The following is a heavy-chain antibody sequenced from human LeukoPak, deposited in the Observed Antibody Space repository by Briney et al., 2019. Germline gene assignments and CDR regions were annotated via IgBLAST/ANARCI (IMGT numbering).Heavy chain of an antibody. CDR2: ISGSGGST. J-gene: IGHJ4*02. D-gene: IGHD5-24*01. V-gene: IGHV3-23*01. CDR1: GSTFSSYA. CDR3: AKERVEMATLYYFDY. Sequence: GGSLRLSCADSGSTFSSYAMSWVRQAPGKGMEWVSAISGSGGSTYYADSVKGRFTISRDNSKNTLYLQMHSLRAEDTAVYYCAKERVEMATLYYFDYWGQGTLVTVSS.